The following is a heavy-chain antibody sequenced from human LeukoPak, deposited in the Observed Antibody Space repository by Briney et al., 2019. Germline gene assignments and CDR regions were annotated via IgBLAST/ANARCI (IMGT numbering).Heavy chain of an antibody. D-gene: IGHD1-1*01. CDR3: ARDRGSLRNDVGYYYYYMDV. V-gene: IGHV1-69*05. CDR1: GGTFSSYA. Sequence: ASVKVSCKASGGTFSSYAISLVRQAPGHGLEWMGGFIPIFVTASYAQKFQGRVTITTDESTSTAYMELSSLRSEDTAVYYCARDRGSLRNDVGYYYYYMDVWGKGTTVTVSS. CDR2: FIPIFVTA. J-gene: IGHJ6*03.